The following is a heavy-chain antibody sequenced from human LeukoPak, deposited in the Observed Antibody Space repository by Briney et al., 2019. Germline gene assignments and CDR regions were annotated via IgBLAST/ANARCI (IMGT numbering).Heavy chain of an antibody. Sequence: SVKVSCKASGGTFSSYAISWVRQAPGQGLEWMGGIIPIFGTANYAQKFQGRVTITADKSTSTAYMELSSLRPEDTAVYYCAREGTSIAAAGTAFDHWGQGTLVTVSS. V-gene: IGHV1-69*06. CDR2: IIPIFGTA. CDR3: AREGTSIAAAGTAFDH. D-gene: IGHD6-13*01. J-gene: IGHJ4*02. CDR1: GGTFSSYA.